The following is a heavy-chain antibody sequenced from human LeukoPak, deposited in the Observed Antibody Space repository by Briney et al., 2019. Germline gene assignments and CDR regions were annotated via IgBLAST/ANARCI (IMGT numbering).Heavy chain of an antibody. CDR1: GFTLSTSW. J-gene: IGHJ4*02. V-gene: IGHV3-74*01. D-gene: IGHD1-26*01. CDR3: ARDPREWELPVDY. Sequence: GGSLRLSCAASGFTLSTSWMHWVRQAPGKRLVWVSLINSDGSSTSYADSVKGRFTISRDNAKNTLYLQMNSLRAEDTAVYYCARDPREWELPVDYWGQGTLVTVSS. CDR2: INSDGSST.